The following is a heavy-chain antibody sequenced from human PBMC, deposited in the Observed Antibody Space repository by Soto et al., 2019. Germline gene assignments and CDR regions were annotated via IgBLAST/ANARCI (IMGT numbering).Heavy chain of an antibody. D-gene: IGHD6-19*01. J-gene: IGHJ4*02. CDR2: MSRDGGVT. V-gene: IGHV3-23*01. CDR1: GFTFSNYG. CDR3: AKIDKFNPQSSGWANRFDY. Sequence: EVQLLESGGGLVQPGGSLRLSCAASGFTFSNYGMTWVRQAPGKGLEWVSGMSRDGGVTDYTDSVKGRFTISRDISKNTLYLQRYSLRAEDTAVYYCAKIDKFNPQSSGWANRFDYWGQGTLVTVSS.